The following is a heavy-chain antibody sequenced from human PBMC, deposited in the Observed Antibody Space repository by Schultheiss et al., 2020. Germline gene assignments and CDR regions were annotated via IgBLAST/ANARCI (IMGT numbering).Heavy chain of an antibody. CDR2: IYHSGST. Sequence: SETLSLTCAVSGGSISISDWWSWVRQPPGKGLGWIGEIYHSGSTNYNPSLKSRITISVDKSKNQFSLKLSSVTAADTAVYYCARMMNWFDPWGQGTLVTVSS. V-gene: IGHV4-4*02. D-gene: IGHD3-16*01. CDR3: ARMMNWFDP. J-gene: IGHJ5*02. CDR1: GGSISISDW.